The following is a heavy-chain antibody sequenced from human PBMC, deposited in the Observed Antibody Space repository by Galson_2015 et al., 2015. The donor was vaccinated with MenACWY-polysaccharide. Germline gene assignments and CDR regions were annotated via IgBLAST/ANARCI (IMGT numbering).Heavy chain of an antibody. CDR2: IFNRGGT. CDR1: GGSISSAGYP. D-gene: IGHD4-17*01. V-gene: IGHV4-31*03. CDR3: AGIPSTMTSFGWFGP. Sequence: PLSLTCRVSGGSISSAGYPWTWIRQHPGKGLEWIGYIFNRGGTNSNPSLKSRVTVSADRSNNQFSLKLTSLTAADTAVYYCAGIPSTMTSFGWFGPWGQGILVTVSS. J-gene: IGHJ5*02.